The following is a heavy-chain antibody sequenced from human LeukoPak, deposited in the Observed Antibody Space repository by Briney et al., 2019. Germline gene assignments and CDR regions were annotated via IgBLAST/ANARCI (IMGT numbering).Heavy chain of an antibody. Sequence: GGSLRLSCAASGFTLSSYAMSWVRQAPGKGLEWAAVISSDGNTKYYADSVKGRFTISRDNSNNTLYLQMNSLRADDTAIYYCARRRIVGSTDDAFDIWGQGTMVTLSS. CDR3: ARRRIVGSTDDAFDI. J-gene: IGHJ3*02. CDR2: ISSDGNTK. D-gene: IGHD1-26*01. CDR1: GFTLSSYA. V-gene: IGHV3-30*03.